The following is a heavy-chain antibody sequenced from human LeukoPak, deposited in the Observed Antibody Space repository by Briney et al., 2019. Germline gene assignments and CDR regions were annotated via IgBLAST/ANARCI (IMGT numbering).Heavy chain of an antibody. CDR2: ISYDGSNK. J-gene: IGHJ4*02. CDR1: GFTFSSYG. CDR3: ASSSHGGNGGY. Sequence: PGGSLRLSCAASGFTFSSYGMHWVRQAPGKGLEWVAVISYDGSNKYYADSVKGRFTISRDNSKNTLYLQMNSLRAEDTAVYYCASSSHGGNGGYWGQGTLVTVSS. V-gene: IGHV3-30*03. D-gene: IGHD4-23*01.